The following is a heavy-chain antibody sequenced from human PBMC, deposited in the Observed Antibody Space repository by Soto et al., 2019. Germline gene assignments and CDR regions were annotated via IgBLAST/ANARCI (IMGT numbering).Heavy chain of an antibody. Sequence: SETLSLTCTVSGGSISSYYWSWIRQPPGKGLEWIGYIYYSGSTNYNHSLKSRVTISVDTSKNQFSLKLSSVTAADTAVYYCAREALYSSSWYYFDYWGQGTLVTVSS. D-gene: IGHD6-13*01. CDR1: GGSISSYY. J-gene: IGHJ4*02. V-gene: IGHV4-59*01. CDR3: AREALYSSSWYYFDY. CDR2: IYYSGST.